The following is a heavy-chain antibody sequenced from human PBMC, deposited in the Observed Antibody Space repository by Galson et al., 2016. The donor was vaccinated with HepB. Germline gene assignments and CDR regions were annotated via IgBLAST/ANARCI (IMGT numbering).Heavy chain of an antibody. D-gene: IGHD2/OR15-2a*01. V-gene: IGHV3-30*18. Sequence: LRLSCAASGFTFSPRGMHWVRQAPGKGLEWVAADSMDGRRKFYADSVKGRFTISRYNSNNMIFPQMSSLRVDDTAVYYCTKRHEYCPPVGCSVDDWGQGTLVSVSS. CDR1: GFTFSPRG. CDR3: TKRHEYCPPVGCSVDD. CDR2: DSMDGRRK. J-gene: IGHJ4*02.